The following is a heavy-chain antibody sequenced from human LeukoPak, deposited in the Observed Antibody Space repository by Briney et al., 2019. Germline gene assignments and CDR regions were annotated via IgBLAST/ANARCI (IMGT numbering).Heavy chain of an antibody. CDR1: GYSFTSYW. V-gene: IGHV5-51*01. Sequence: HGESLKISYKGSGYSFTSYWIGWVRQMPGKGLEWMGIIYPGDSDTRYSPSFQGQVTISADKSISTAYLQWSSLKASDTAMYYCARAIAAAGTRWFDPWGQGTLVTVSS. J-gene: IGHJ5*02. CDR2: IYPGDSDT. CDR3: ARAIAAAGTRWFDP. D-gene: IGHD6-13*01.